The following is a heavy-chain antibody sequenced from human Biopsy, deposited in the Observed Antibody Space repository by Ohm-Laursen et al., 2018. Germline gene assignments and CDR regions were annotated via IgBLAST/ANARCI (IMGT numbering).Heavy chain of an antibody. V-gene: IGHV4-61*01. CDR2: VYYSGTT. CDR1: GGSVSDSFHF. Sequence: GTLSLTCTVSGGSVSDSFHFWSWIRQPPGTGLEWIGNVYYSGTTNYNPSLKSRVTVSIDTSKNQFSLKLSSVTAADTAVYFCTRDVKRYCRGPSCYTGYFGMDVWGQGTTVTVSS. CDR3: TRDVKRYCRGPSCYTGYFGMDV. D-gene: IGHD2-2*01. J-gene: IGHJ6*02.